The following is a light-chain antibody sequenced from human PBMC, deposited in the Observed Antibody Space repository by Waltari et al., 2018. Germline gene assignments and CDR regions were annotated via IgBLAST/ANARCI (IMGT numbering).Light chain of an antibody. CDR2: GND. CDR1: SSNFGAGYD. Sequence: QSVLTQPPSVSGAPGQRITIPCTGSSSNFGAGYDVLRYRQLPATAPKPLIYGNDKRPSGVPDRFSGSKSGTSASLGITGLQAEDEADYYCQSYDTSLRAVFGGGTKVIVL. V-gene: IGLV1-40*01. J-gene: IGLJ2*01. CDR3: QSYDTSLRAV.